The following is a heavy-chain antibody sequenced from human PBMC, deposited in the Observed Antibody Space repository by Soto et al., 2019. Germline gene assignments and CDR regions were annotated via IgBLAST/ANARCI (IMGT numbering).Heavy chain of an antibody. V-gene: IGHV3-9*01. CDR3: TKFRSSWVESGMEV. Sequence: EVKLVESGGGLVQPGRSLRLSCAASGFTLNDYAMHWVRQVPGKGLEWVSSIDWNAETLDYADSVKGRFTISRDNAKNSLYLQINILRTEDTALYYCTKFRSSWVESGMEVWGQGTTVTVSS. CDR2: IDWNAETL. CDR1: GFTLNDYA. J-gene: IGHJ6*02.